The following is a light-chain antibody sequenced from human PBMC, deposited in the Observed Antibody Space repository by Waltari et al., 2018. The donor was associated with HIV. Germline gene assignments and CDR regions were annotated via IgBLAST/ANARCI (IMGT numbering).Light chain of an antibody. J-gene: IGLJ2*01. CDR3: CAYAGGLE. V-gene: IGLV2-23*01. CDR2: EDN. Sequence: QSALTQPASVSGSPGQSISISCTGTSSDTGTYNLVSWYQLYPGKAPKLIIYEDNKRPSGVSNRFSGSKSADTASLTISGLQAEDEAYYYCCAYAGGLEFGGGTKLTVL. CDR1: SSDTGTYNL.